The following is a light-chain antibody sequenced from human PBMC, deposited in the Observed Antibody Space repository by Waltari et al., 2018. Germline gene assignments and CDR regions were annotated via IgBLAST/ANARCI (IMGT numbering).Light chain of an antibody. CDR3: GSYTSSTTLA. V-gene: IGLV2-14*03. Sequence: QSALTQPASVSGSPGQSITLSCTGTSSDVGGYDYVSWYQQHPGKAPKLILYDVSNRPLEVSHRFSGSKSGNTASLTISGLQADDEAEYYCGSYTSSTTLAFGTGTKDTVL. CDR1: SSDVGGYDY. J-gene: IGLJ1*01. CDR2: DVS.